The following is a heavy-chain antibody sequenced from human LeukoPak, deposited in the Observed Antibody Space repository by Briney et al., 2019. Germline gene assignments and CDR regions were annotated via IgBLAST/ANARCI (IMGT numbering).Heavy chain of an antibody. CDR1: GYTFTSYG. CDR3: ARGTYYYDSSGYPPLY. J-gene: IGHJ4*02. V-gene: IGHV1-18*01. D-gene: IGHD3-22*01. CDR2: ISAYNGNT. Sequence: ASVTVSFTASGYTFTSYGISWVRPAPGQGLEWMGWISAYNGNTNYAQKLQGRVTMTTDTSTSTAYMELRSLRSDDTAVYYCARGTYYYDSSGYPPLYWGQGTLVTVSS.